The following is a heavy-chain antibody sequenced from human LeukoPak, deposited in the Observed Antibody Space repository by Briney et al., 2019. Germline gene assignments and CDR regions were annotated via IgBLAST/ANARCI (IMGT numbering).Heavy chain of an antibody. V-gene: IGHV3-33*03. J-gene: IGHJ4*02. CDR3: ARGYDFWSGYYLY. D-gene: IGHD3-3*01. CDR1: GFTFSSYG. CDR2: IWYDGSNK. Sequence: GGSLRLSCAASGFTFSSYGMHWVRQAPGKGLEWVAVIWYDGSNKYYADSVKGRFTISRDNAKNSLYLQMNSLRAEDTAVYYCARGYDFWSGYYLYSGQGTLVTVSS.